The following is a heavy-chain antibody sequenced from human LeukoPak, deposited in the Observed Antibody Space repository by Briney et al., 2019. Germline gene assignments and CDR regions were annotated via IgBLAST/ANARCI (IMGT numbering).Heavy chain of an antibody. V-gene: IGHV1-18*01. D-gene: IGHD2-15*01. CDR1: GYSFTNYG. Sequence: ASVKVSFKASGYSFTNYGITWVRQAPGQGLEWLGWISAYDGSTNYAQKFRGRVTMTTDTSTGTVFMDLRSLRSDDTAVYYCARGSLGDCNGGSCYSNGHWFDPWGQGTLVTVSS. CDR3: ARGSLGDCNGGSCYSNGHWFDP. J-gene: IGHJ5*02. CDR2: ISAYDGST.